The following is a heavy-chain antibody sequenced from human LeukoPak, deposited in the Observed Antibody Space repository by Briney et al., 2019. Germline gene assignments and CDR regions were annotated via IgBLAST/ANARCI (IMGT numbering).Heavy chain of an antibody. V-gene: IGHV3-23*01. D-gene: IGHD6-13*01. CDR1: GFTFSSYA. J-gene: IGHJ5*02. CDR3: AKGSIAAAEREDWFDP. Sequence: PGGSLRLSCAASGFTFSSYAMGWVRQAPGKGLEWVSTISGGAGYTYYADSVKGRFTISRDNSKNTLYLQVNSLRAEDTAVYYCAKGSIAAAEREDWFDPWGQGTLVTVSS. CDR2: ISGGAGYT.